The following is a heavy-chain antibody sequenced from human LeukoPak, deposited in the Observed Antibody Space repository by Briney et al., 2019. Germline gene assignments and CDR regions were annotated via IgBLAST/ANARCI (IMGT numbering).Heavy chain of an antibody. Sequence: GASVKVSCKASGYTFTGYYMHWVRQAPGQGLEWMGIINPSGGSTSYAQKFQGRVTMTRDMSTSTVYMELSSLRSEDTAVYYCARDIGNDYSNYVGYFDYWGQGTLVTVSS. V-gene: IGHV1-46*01. D-gene: IGHD4-11*01. CDR3: ARDIGNDYSNYVGYFDY. CDR2: INPSGGST. J-gene: IGHJ4*02. CDR1: GYTFTGYY.